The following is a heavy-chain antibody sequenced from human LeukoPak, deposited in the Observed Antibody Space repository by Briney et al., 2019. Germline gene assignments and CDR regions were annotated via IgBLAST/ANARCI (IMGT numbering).Heavy chain of an antibody. CDR3: ARNIVVVPAAIRYYYYYGMDV. CDR1: GYTFTSYG. J-gene: IGHJ6*02. Sequence: ASVKVSCKASGYTFTSYGISWVRQATGQGLEWMGWMNPNSGNTGYAQKFQGRVTMTRNTSISTAYMELSSLRSEDTAVYYCARNIVVVPAAIRYYYYYGMDVWGQGTTVTVSS. V-gene: IGHV1-8*02. D-gene: IGHD2-2*01. CDR2: MNPNSGNT.